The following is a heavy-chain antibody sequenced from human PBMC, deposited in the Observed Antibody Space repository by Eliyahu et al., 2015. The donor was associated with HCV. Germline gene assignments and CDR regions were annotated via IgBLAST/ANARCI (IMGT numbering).Heavy chain of an antibody. CDR3: VKEWGAWPVVLTLYDH. CDR1: GFTFSTYG. J-gene: IGHJ4*02. CDR2: IWYDGSNK. Sequence: QVQLVESGGGVVQPGRSLRLSCAASGFTFSTYGMHWVRQPPGKGLEWVAAIWYDGSNKYYVDSVKGRFTISRDNSKNTLYLQMNSLRAEDTAVYYCVKEWGAWPVVLTLYDHWGQGTLVTVSS. V-gene: IGHV3-33*06. D-gene: IGHD2-8*01.